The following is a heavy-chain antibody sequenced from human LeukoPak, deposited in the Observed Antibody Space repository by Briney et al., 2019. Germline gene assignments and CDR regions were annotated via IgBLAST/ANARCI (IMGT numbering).Heavy chain of an antibody. CDR1: GFTFSSYS. Sequence: GGSLRLSCAASGFTFSSYSMNWVRQAPGKGLEWVSYISSSSSTIYYADSVKGRFTISRDNAKNSLYLQMNSLRAEDTAVYYCARGRACSSTSCYGCDYWGQGTLVTVSS. CDR3: ARGRACSSTSCYGCDY. CDR2: ISSSSSTI. J-gene: IGHJ4*02. D-gene: IGHD2-2*01. V-gene: IGHV3-48*01.